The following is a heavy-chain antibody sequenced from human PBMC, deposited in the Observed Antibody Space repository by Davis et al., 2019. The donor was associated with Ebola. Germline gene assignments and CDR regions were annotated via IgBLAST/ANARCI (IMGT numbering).Heavy chain of an antibody. J-gene: IGHJ3*02. D-gene: IGHD2-15*01. Sequence: GGSLRLSCAASGFTFDDYAMHWVRQAPGKGLEWVSGISWNSGSIGYADSVKGRFTISRDNAKNSLYLQMNSLRAEDTALYYCAKDRGWRIKGAFDIWGQGTMVTVSS. CDR2: ISWNSGSI. CDR1: GFTFDDYA. V-gene: IGHV3-9*01. CDR3: AKDRGWRIKGAFDI.